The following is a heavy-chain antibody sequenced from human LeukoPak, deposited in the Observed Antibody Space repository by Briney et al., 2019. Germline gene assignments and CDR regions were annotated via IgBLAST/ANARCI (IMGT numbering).Heavy chain of an antibody. CDR1: GFTFSSYA. CDR3: AREKWLFIPFDY. J-gene: IGHJ4*02. Sequence: GGSLRLSCAASGFTFSSYAMSWVRRVPGKGLEWVSAISGSGGTTYYADSVKGRFTISRDNSKNTLYLQMNSLRAEDTAVYYCAREKWLFIPFDYWGQGTLVTVSS. V-gene: IGHV3-23*01. D-gene: IGHD3-22*01. CDR2: ISGSGGTT.